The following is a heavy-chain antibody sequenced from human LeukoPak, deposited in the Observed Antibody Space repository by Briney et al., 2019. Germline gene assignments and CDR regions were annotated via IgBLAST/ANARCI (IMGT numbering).Heavy chain of an antibody. D-gene: IGHD5-18*01. J-gene: IGHJ4*02. Sequence: PGGSLRLSCAASGFTFSSYGMHWVRQAPGKGLVWVAFIRYDGSNKYYADSVKGRFTISRDNSKNTLYLQMNSLRAEDTAVYYCAKRIQSAMATGYWGQGTLVTVSS. CDR3: AKRIQSAMATGY. CDR2: IRYDGSNK. V-gene: IGHV3-30*02. CDR1: GFTFSSYG.